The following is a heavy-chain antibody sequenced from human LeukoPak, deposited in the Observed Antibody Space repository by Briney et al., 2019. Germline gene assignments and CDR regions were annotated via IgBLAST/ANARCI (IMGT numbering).Heavy chain of an antibody. D-gene: IGHD3-22*01. J-gene: IGHJ4*02. Sequence: GGSLRLSCAASGFTVSSNYMSWVRQAPGKGLEWVSVIYSGGSTYYADSVKGRFTISRDNSKNTLYLQMNSLRAEDTAVYYCARENYYDSSGYNGDYWGQGTLVTVSS. V-gene: IGHV3-66*01. CDR1: GFTVSSNY. CDR3: ARENYYDSSGYNGDY. CDR2: IYSGGST.